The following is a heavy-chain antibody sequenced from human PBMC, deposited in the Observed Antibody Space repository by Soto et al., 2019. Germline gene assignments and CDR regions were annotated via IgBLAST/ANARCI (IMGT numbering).Heavy chain of an antibody. Sequence: SVKVSCKASGGTFSSYAISWVRQAPGQGLEWMGGIIPIFGTANYAQKFQGRVTITADESTSTAYMELSSLRSEDTAVYYCAREGLGYCSSTSCYPRKFNWFDPWGQGTLVTVSS. CDR3: AREGLGYCSSTSCYPRKFNWFDP. J-gene: IGHJ5*02. V-gene: IGHV1-69*13. CDR1: GGTFSSYA. D-gene: IGHD2-2*01. CDR2: IIPIFGTA.